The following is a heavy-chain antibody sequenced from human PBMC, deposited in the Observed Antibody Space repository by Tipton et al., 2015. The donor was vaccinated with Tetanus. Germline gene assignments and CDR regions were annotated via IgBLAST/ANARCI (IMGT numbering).Heavy chain of an antibody. CDR3: AREGEYCGGDCYPDAFDI. J-gene: IGHJ3*02. V-gene: IGHV4-59*01. CDR1: GGSINSYY. D-gene: IGHD2-21*02. CDR2: IYYSGST. Sequence: TLSLTCTVSGGSINSYYWSWIRQPPGKELEWIGYIYYSGSTNYNPSLKSRVTISVDTSKNQFSLKLSSVTAADTAVYYCAREGEYCGGDCYPDAFDIWGQGTMVTVSS.